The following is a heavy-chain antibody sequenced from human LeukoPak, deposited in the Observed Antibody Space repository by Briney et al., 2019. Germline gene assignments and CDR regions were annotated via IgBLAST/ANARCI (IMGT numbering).Heavy chain of an antibody. J-gene: IGHJ6*02. CDR1: GGSVSSGSYY. D-gene: IGHD3-10*01. CDR3: ARGDRYYGSGSYSFFHYGMDV. Sequence: PSETLSLTCTVSGGSVSSGSYYWSWIRQPPGKGLEWIGYIYYSGSTNYNPSLKSRVTISVDTSKNQFSLKLSSVTAADTAVYYCARGDRYYGSGSYSFFHYGMDVWGQGTTVTVSS. CDR2: IYYSGST. V-gene: IGHV4-61*01.